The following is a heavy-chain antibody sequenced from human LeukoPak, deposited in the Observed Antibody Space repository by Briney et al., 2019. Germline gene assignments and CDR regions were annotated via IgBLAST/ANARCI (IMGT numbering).Heavy chain of an antibody. CDR1: GFTFSNNW. CDR2: IKQDGSET. CDR3: AREAMVRGACFDY. V-gene: IGHV3-7*01. J-gene: IGHJ4*02. Sequence: GGSLTLSCAASGFTFSNNWMSWVRQTPGKGLEWVAKIKQDGSETSYVDSVKGRFTISRDNAKNTLYLQMNSLRAEDTAVYYCAREAMVRGACFDYWGQGTLVTVSS. D-gene: IGHD3-10*01.